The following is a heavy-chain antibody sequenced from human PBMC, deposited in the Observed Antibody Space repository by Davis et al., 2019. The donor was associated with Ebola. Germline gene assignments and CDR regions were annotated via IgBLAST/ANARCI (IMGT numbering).Heavy chain of an antibody. J-gene: IGHJ5*02. CDR1: GYTFTGYY. CDR2: INPNSGGT. CDR3: ARESHGIDP. Sequence: ASVKVSCKASGYTFTGYYMHWVRQAPGQGLEWMGWINPNSGGTNYAQKFQGRVTMTRDTSTRTVYMELSSLRSEDTAVYYCARESHGIDPWGQGTLVTVSS. V-gene: IGHV1-2*02.